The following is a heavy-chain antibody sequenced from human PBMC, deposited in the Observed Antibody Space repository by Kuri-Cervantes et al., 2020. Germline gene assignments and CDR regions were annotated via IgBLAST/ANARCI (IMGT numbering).Heavy chain of an antibody. CDR2: IYSSGGT. V-gene: IGHV4-61*05. D-gene: IGHD1-1*01. CDR3: ARSPELVHCDV. Sequence: SETLSLTCTVSGGSISSSSYYWGWIRQTPGKGLEWIGYIYSSGGTYYNPSLKSRVTISVDTSKNQFSLKLSSVTAADTAVYYCARSPELVHCDVWGQGTMVTVSS. CDR1: GGSISSSSYY. J-gene: IGHJ3*01.